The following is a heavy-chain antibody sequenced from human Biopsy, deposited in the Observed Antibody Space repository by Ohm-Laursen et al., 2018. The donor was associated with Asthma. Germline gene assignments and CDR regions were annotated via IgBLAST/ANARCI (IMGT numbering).Heavy chain of an antibody. V-gene: IGHV3-30*18. Sequence: SLRLSCTAAGFVFSQCGMHWVRQAPGKGLEWVAVISYDGNHKFYEDSVKGRFTISRDNSKNTLYLQMNSLRTEDTAVYYCAKRRGYSGHDNDYWGQGTLVSVSS. CDR2: ISYDGNHK. J-gene: IGHJ4*02. D-gene: IGHD5-12*01. CDR1: GFVFSQCG. CDR3: AKRRGYSGHDNDY.